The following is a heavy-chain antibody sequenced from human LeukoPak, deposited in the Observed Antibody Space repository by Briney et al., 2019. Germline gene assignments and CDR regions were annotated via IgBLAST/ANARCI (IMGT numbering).Heavy chain of an antibody. D-gene: IGHD1-26*01. CDR2: VYYSGST. Sequence: PSETLSLTCTVSGDSISTYYWSWIRQPPGKGLEWIGYVYYSGSTTYNPSLKSRVTISVDTSKNQFSLKLTSVTAADTAVYYCARASGSPYVVFFFDYWGQGTLVTVSS. CDR3: ARASGSPYVVFFFDY. J-gene: IGHJ4*02. CDR1: GDSISTYY. V-gene: IGHV4-59*01.